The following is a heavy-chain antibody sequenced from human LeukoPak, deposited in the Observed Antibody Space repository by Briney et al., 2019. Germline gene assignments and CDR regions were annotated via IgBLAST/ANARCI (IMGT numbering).Heavy chain of an antibody. CDR2: INHSGST. D-gene: IGHD6-19*01. CDR3: ARESIAVAGVDY. CDR1: GGPFSGYY. V-gene: IGHV4-34*01. Sequence: SETLSLTCAVYGGPFSGYYWSWIRQPPGKGLEWIGEINHSGSTNYNPSLKSRVTISVDTSKNQFSLKLSSVTAADTAVYYCARESIAVAGVDYWGQGTLVTVSS. J-gene: IGHJ4*02.